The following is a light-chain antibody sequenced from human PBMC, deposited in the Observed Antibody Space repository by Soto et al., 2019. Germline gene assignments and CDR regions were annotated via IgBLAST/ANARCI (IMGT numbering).Light chain of an antibody. CDR2: AAS. V-gene: IGKV3-20*01. J-gene: IGKJ1*01. CDR1: QSVSSSH. Sequence: EIVLTQSPGTLSLSPGERSTLSCRASQSVSSSHLAWYQHKPGQAPRLLIYAASSRATGSPDRLSGGGCGMELSVGISCLPPGDLAVHYSELSGDPQWALGQGTKVDIK. CDR3: ELSGDPQWA.